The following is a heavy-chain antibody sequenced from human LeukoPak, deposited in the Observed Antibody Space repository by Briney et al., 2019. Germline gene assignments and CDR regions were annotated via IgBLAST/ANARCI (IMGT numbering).Heavy chain of an antibody. D-gene: IGHD4-17*01. CDR2: IIPIFGTA. CDR3: ARGLAPETHSVTRNWFDP. V-gene: IGHV1-69*05. Sequence: ASVKVSCKASGGTFSSYAISWVRQAPGQGLEWMGGIIPIFGTANYAQKFQGRVTITTDESTSTAYMELSSLRFEDTAVYYCARGLAPETHSVTRNWFDPWGQGTLVTVSS. CDR1: GGTFSSYA. J-gene: IGHJ5*02.